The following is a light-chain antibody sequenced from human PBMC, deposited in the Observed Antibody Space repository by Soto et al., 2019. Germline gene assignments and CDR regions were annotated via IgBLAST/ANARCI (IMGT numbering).Light chain of an antibody. Sequence: TPSHSSLSPTVGDTVTNTRKLSQGMSNSFIAWYQQKPGEAPRLLIYDTSSRATGVPDRYSASGCGTEVTLTISRLEPEDFSVFFCHQHGTSEIIFGQGARLEIK. CDR3: HQHGTSEII. CDR1: QGMSNSF. V-gene: IGKV3D-20*02. CDR2: DTS. J-gene: IGKJ5*01.